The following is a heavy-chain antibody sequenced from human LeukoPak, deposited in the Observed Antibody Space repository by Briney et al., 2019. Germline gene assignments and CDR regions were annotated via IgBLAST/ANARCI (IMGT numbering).Heavy chain of an antibody. CDR1: GFTFSSYA. Sequence: AGGSLRLSCAASGFTFSSYAMSWVRQPPGKGLEWVSGITWNSDSTGYADSVKGRFTISRDNAKNSLYLQMNSLRAEDTALYYCAKGLYYDILTGNWFDPWGQGTLVTVSS. V-gene: IGHV3-9*01. D-gene: IGHD3-9*01. J-gene: IGHJ5*02. CDR2: ITWNSDST. CDR3: AKGLYYDILTGNWFDP.